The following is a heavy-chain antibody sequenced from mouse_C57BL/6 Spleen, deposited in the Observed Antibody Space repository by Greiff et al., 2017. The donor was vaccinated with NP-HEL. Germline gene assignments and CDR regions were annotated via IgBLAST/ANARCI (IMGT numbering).Heavy chain of an antibody. CDR2: IYPSDSAT. CDR1: GYTFTSSW. Sequence: QVQLQQPGAELVRPGSSVKLSCKASGYTFTSSWMDWVKQRPGQGLAWIGNIYPSDSATHYNQKFKDKATLTVDKSSSTAYMQLSSLTSEDSAVYYCAIRGIYYDYDGFAYWGQGTLVTVSA. D-gene: IGHD2-4*01. J-gene: IGHJ3*01. V-gene: IGHV1-61*01. CDR3: AIRGIYYDYDGFAY.